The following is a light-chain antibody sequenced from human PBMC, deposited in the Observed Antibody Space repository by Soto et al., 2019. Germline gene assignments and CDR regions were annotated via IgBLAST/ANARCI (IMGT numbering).Light chain of an antibody. V-gene: IGKV3-20*01. CDR3: QQYGSSPYT. Sequence: EIVLTQSPGTLSLSPGERATLSCRDSLSLSSSYLAWYQQKPGQAPRLLIYGASNRATGIPDRFSGSGSGTDFTLTISILEPEDFAIYYCQQYGSSPYTFGQGTKLEIK. J-gene: IGKJ2*01. CDR1: LSLSSSY. CDR2: GAS.